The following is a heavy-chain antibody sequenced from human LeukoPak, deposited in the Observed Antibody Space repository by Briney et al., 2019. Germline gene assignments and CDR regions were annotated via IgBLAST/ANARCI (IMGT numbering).Heavy chain of an antibody. CDR2: ISYDGSNK. D-gene: IGHD3-22*01. CDR3: ARDPNYYDSSGYYYD. Sequence: GGSLRLSCAASGFTFSSYAMHWVRQAPGKGLEWVAVISYDGSNKYYADSVKGRFTISRDNSKNTLYLQMNSLRAEDTAVYYCARDPNYYDSSGYYYDWGQGTLVTVSS. V-gene: IGHV3-30*04. CDR1: GFTFSSYA. J-gene: IGHJ4*02.